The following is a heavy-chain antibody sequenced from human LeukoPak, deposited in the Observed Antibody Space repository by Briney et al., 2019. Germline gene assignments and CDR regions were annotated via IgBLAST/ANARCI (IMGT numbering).Heavy chain of an antibody. Sequence: GGSLRLSCAASGFTFSSFSMNWVRQAPGKGLEWVSSISSSSSYTYYADSVKGRFTISRDNSENTLYLQMNSLRAEDTALYYCSNGRTSSGTLQHDYWGQGTLVTVSS. CDR3: SNGRTSSGTLQHDY. CDR2: ISSSSSYT. D-gene: IGHD6-19*01. CDR1: GFTFSSFS. J-gene: IGHJ4*02. V-gene: IGHV3-21*04.